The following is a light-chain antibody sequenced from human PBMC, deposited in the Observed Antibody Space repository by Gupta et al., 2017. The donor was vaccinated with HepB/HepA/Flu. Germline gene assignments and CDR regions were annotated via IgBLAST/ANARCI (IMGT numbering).Light chain of an antibody. Sequence: QAVMSALPSECVTFGMRVTVSCSGSSSNIGNDNVYWYKQLPGTAPKLLIYNDNQRPSGVPDRFSGSKSGTSASLAISGLRSEDEADYYCVGWDDSLSAYVFGAGTKVTVL. CDR2: NDN. V-gene: IGLV1-47*02. CDR3: VGWDDSLSAYV. J-gene: IGLJ1*01. CDR1: SSNIGNDN.